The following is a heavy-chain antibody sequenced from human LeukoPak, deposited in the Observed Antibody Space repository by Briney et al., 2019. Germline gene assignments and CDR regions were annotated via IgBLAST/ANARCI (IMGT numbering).Heavy chain of an antibody. CDR2: IIPILGIA. D-gene: IGHD4-17*01. V-gene: IGHV1-69*02. CDR3: ARGYPSTLYKADYVHPYYLDY. Sequence: LVASVKVSCKASGGTFSSYTISWVRQAPGRGLEWMGRIIPILGIANYAQKFQGGVTITADKSTSTAYMELSSLRSEDTAVYYCARGYPSTLYKADYVHPYYLDYWGQGTLVTVSS. J-gene: IGHJ4*02. CDR1: GGTFSSYT.